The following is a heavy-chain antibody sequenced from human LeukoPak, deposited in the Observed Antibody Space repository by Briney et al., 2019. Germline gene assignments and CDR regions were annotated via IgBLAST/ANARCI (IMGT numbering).Heavy chain of an antibody. CDR3: AKDLSLTVAGTGGFDY. J-gene: IGHJ4*02. V-gene: IGHV3-33*03. CDR2: IWYDGSNK. D-gene: IGHD6-19*01. CDR1: GFTFSSYG. Sequence: GGSLRLSCAASGFTFSSYGMHWVRQAPGKGLEWVAVIWYDGSNKYYADSVKGRFTISRDKSKNTLYLQMNSLRAEDTAVYYCAKDLSLTVAGTGGFDYWGQGTLVTVSS.